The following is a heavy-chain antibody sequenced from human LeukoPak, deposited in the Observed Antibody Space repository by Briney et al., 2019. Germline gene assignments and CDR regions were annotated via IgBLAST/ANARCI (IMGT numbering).Heavy chain of an antibody. D-gene: IGHD6-13*01. Sequence: ASVKVSCKASGYTFTSYDINWVRQATGQGLEWMGWMNPNSGNTGYAQKFQGRVTMTRNTSISTAYMELGSLRSEDTAVYYCARGLQQDGSSSWYDWFDPWGQGTLVTVSS. CDR1: GYTFTSYD. J-gene: IGHJ5*02. CDR2: MNPNSGNT. V-gene: IGHV1-8*01. CDR3: ARGLQQDGSSSWYDWFDP.